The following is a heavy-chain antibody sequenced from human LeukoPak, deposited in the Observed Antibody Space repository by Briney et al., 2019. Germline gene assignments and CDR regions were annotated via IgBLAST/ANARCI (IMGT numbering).Heavy chain of an antibody. CDR3: ARVPMVRGVITGYYYYMDV. V-gene: IGHV4-39*07. J-gene: IGHJ6*03. CDR1: GGSISSSSYY. CDR2: SYSSGST. D-gene: IGHD3-10*01. Sequence: SETLSLTCTVSGGSISSSSYYWGWIRQPPGKGLEWIGSSYSSGSTNYSPSLKSRVTISVDTSKNQFSLKLSSVTAADTAVYYCARVPMVRGVITGYYYYMDVWGKGTTVTISS.